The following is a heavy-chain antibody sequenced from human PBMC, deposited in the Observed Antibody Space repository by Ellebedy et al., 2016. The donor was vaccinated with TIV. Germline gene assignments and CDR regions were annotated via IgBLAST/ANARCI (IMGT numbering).Heavy chain of an antibody. CDR2: IYPGDSNT. CDR3: VRGPLGYCSGGSCSADY. CDR1: GYNFTSYW. J-gene: IGHJ4*02. Sequence: GESLKISCKSSGYNFTSYWIGWVRQMPGKGLEWMGNIYPGDSNTAYSPSFQGQVTISADKSISSAYLQWSSLKASDTAMYYCVRGPLGYCSGGSCSADYWGQGTLVTVSS. V-gene: IGHV5-51*01. D-gene: IGHD2-15*01.